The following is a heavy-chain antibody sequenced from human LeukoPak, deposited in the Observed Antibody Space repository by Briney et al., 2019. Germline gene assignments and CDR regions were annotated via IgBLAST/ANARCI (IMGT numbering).Heavy chain of an antibody. CDR3: ARSYYDFWSGYYSVDAFDI. D-gene: IGHD3-3*01. CDR1: GGSISSYY. V-gene: IGHV4-4*09. CDR2: IYTSGST. J-gene: IGHJ3*02. Sequence: SETLSLTCTVSGGSISSYYWSWIRQPPGKGLEWNGYIYTSGSTNYNPSLKSRVTISVDTSKNQFSLKLSSVTAADTAVYYCARSYYDFWSGYYSVDAFDIWGQGTMVTVSS.